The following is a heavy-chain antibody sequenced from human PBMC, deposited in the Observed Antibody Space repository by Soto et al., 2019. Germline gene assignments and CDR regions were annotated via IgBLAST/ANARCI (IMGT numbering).Heavy chain of an antibody. V-gene: IGHV2-5*02. CDR2: IYWVDVK. Sequence: QITLNESGPTGVRPTETLPLTCRFSGFSLTTGGVGVGWIRQSPGKAPGGLGLIYWVDVKRYSASLKGRLTITKDTSKNQVVLTVSDLDPTDTATYYCAHRVLRTVFGLVTTTAIYFDFWGQGTPVAVSS. CDR3: AHRVLRTVFGLVTTTAIYFDF. J-gene: IGHJ4*02. D-gene: IGHD3-3*01. CDR1: GFSLTTGGVG.